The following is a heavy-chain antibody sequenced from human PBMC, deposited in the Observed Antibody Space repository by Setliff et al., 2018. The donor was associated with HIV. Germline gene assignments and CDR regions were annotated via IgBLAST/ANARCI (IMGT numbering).Heavy chain of an antibody. J-gene: IGHJ6*04. Sequence: ASVKVSCKAPGYTFTSYGISWVRQAPGQGLEWMGWISTYKGNTKYEQKFQGRVTMTTDTSTSTAYMELRSLRSDDTAIYYCARDNYDDYSRVQMDVWGKGTTVTSPQ. V-gene: IGHV1-18*04. CDR1: GYTFTSYG. CDR3: ARDNYDDYSRVQMDV. CDR2: ISTYKGNT. D-gene: IGHD4-17*01.